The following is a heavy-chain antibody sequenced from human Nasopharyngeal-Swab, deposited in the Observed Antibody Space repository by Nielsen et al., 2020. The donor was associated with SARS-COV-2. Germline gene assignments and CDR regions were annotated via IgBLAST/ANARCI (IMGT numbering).Heavy chain of an antibody. CDR3: ARGLPAVAEYFDY. D-gene: IGHD6-19*01. Sequence: GESLKISCAASGFTFSSYAMHWVRQAPGKGLEWVAVISYDGSNKYYADSVKGRFTISRDNSKNTLYLQMNGLRAEDTAVYYCARGLPAVAEYFDYWGQGTLVTVSS. J-gene: IGHJ4*02. CDR1: GFTFSSYA. CDR2: ISYDGSNK. V-gene: IGHV3-30-3*01.